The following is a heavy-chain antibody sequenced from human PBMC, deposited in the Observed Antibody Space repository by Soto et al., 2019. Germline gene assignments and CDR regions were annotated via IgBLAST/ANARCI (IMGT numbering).Heavy chain of an antibody. CDR2: ISRDGSYI. Sequence: QVQLVESGGGEVQPGGSLRLSCAASGFTFSRHAIHWVRLTPGRGLEWVLAISRDGSYIYYTDSVKGRFTVSRDNSKNTVFVQMNRLIPDDTALYFCASTRNGGVADSFDSWGQGTRVTVSS. CDR1: GFTFSRHA. D-gene: IGHD3-3*01. CDR3: ASTRNGGVADSFDS. V-gene: IGHV3-30*04. J-gene: IGHJ5*01.